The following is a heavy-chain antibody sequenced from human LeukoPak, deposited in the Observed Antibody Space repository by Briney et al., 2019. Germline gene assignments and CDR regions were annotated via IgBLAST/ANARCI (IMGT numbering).Heavy chain of an antibody. D-gene: IGHD3-3*01. V-gene: IGHV1-2*04. CDR1: GYTFTGYY. J-gene: IGHJ6*02. CDR3: SIFEYYYGMDV. CDR2: INPNSGGT. Sequence: GASVKVSCKASGYTFTGYYMHWVRQAPGQGLEWMGWINPNSGGTNYAQKFQGWVAMTRDTSISTAYMELSRLRSDDTAVYYCSIFEYYYGMDVWGQGTTVTVSS.